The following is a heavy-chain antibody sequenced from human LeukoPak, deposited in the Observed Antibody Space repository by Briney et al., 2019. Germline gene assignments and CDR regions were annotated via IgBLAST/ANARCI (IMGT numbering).Heavy chain of an antibody. V-gene: IGHV3-9*01. CDR2: ISWNSGSI. CDR3: AKEQGSRALDY. CDR1: GFTFDDYA. D-gene: IGHD6-6*01. Sequence: GGSLRLSCAASGFTFDDYAMHWVRQAPGKGLEWVSGISWNSGSIGYADSVKGRFTISRDNAKNSLYLQMSSLRAEDTALYYCAKEQGSRALDYWGQGTLVTVSS. J-gene: IGHJ4*02.